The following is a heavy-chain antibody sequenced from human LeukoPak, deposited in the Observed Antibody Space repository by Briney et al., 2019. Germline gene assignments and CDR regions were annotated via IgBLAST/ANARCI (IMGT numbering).Heavy chain of an antibody. Sequence: SETLSLTCTVSGVSVSSGRYYWSWIRPPPGNGLEWSGYIYYSGSTNYNPSLKSRVTISVDTSKNQFSLKLSSVTAADTAVYYCARGGPVIWAVMDYWGQGTLVTVSS. CDR2: IYYSGST. CDR3: ARGGPVIWAVMDY. CDR1: GVSVSSGRYY. V-gene: IGHV4-61*01. D-gene: IGHD2-21*01. J-gene: IGHJ4*02.